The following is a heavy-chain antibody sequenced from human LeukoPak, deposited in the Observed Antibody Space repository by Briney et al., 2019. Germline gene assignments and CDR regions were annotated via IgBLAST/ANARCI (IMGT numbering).Heavy chain of an antibody. CDR2: ISYDGSNK. Sequence: QPGRSLRLSCAASGSTFSSYAMHWVRQAPGKGLEWVAVISYDGSNKYYADSVKGRFTISRDNSKNTLYLQMNSLRAEDTAVYYCAMVAVGSSEYFQHWGQGTLVTVSS. CDR1: GSTFSSYA. V-gene: IGHV3-30-3*01. CDR3: AMVAVGSSEYFQH. J-gene: IGHJ1*01. D-gene: IGHD2-15*01.